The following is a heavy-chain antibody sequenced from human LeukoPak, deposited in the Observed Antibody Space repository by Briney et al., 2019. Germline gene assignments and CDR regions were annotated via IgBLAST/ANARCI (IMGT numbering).Heavy chain of an antibody. CDR2: ISSVSTYI. V-gene: IGHV3-21*01. CDR3: AREGGTRDFYYYMDV. J-gene: IGHJ6*03. CDR1: GFTFTDYS. D-gene: IGHD2-2*01. Sequence: GGSLRLSCSASGFTFTDYSMSWVRQAPGKGLEWVSTISSVSTYIYYADSVKGRFTTSRDNAKNSLHLQMTSLRAEDTAVYFCAREGGTRDFYYYMDVWGKGTTVTVSS.